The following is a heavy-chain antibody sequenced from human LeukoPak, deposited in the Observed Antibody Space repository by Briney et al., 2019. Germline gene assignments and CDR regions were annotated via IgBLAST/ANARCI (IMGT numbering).Heavy chain of an antibody. J-gene: IGHJ5*02. V-gene: IGHV3-64*04. CDR3: ARDPGGNWFDP. Sequence: GGSLRLSCSASGFTFSSYAMHWVRQAPGKGLEYVSAISSNGGSTYYADSVKGRFTISRDNSKNTPYLQMNSLRAEDTAVYYCARDPGGNWFDPWGQGTLVTVSS. CDR1: GFTFSSYA. D-gene: IGHD3-16*01. CDR2: ISSNGGST.